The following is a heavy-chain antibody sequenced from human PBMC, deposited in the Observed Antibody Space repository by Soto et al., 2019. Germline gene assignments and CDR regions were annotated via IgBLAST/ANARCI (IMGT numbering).Heavy chain of an antibody. Sequence: EVQLLESGGDLVQPGGSLTLSCAAAGFTFSSYGMSWVRQAPGKGLEWVSAVSGSGGSVYYADSVRGRFTISRDNSKNALYLQVNSLRAEDTAIYYCAKGSVVGDDYSYGMDVWGQGTAVTVSS. CDR2: VSGSGGSV. CDR1: GFTFSSYG. J-gene: IGHJ6*02. D-gene: IGHD2-21*02. V-gene: IGHV3-23*01. CDR3: AKGSVVGDDYSYGMDV.